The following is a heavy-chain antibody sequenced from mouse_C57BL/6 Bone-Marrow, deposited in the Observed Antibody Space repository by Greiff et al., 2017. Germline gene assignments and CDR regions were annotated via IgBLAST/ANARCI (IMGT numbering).Heavy chain of an antibody. CDR1: GFNIKDDY. D-gene: IGHD1-1*01. Sequence: EVQRVESGAELVSPGASVKLSCTASGFNIKDDYMHWVKQRPEQGLEWIGWIDPENGDTEYASKFQGKATITADTSSNTAYLQLSSLTSEDTAVYYCTFYGSSPDYWGQGTTLTVSS. CDR2: IDPENGDT. V-gene: IGHV14-4*01. CDR3: TFYGSSPDY. J-gene: IGHJ2*01.